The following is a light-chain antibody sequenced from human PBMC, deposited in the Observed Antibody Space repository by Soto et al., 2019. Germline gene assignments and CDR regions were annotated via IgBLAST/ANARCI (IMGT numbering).Light chain of an antibody. V-gene: IGKV3-20*01. CDR1: QSVSSA. CDR2: GAS. CDR3: QQYGNSPQT. J-gene: IGKJ1*01. Sequence: ETVMTQSPATLSVSPGERATLSCRASQSVSSALAWYQQKPGQAPRLLIYGASSRATGIPNRFSGSGSGTDFTLTISRLEPEDFAVYYCQQYGNSPQTFGQGTKVDIK.